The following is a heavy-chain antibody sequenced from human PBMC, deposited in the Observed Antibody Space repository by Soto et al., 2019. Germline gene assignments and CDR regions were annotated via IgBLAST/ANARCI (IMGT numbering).Heavy chain of an antibody. CDR1: GGSISSYY. CDR3: ARVVKYSSSWYGLLDP. CDR2: IYYSGST. Sequence: SETLSLTCTVSGGSISSYYWSWIRQPTGKGLEWIGYIYYSGSTNYNPSLKSRVTISVDTSKTQFSLKLSSVTAADTAAYYCARVVKYSSSWYGLLDPWGQGTLVTVSS. D-gene: IGHD6-13*01. V-gene: IGHV4-59*01. J-gene: IGHJ5*02.